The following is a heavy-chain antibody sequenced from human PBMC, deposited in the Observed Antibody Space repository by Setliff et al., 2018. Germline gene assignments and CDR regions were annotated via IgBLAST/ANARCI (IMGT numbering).Heavy chain of an antibody. CDR3: ATGYCSGGSCYLGANNYFDY. J-gene: IGHJ4*02. CDR2: FDPEDGET. V-gene: IGHV1-24*01. D-gene: IGHD2-15*01. Sequence: GASVKVSCKVSGYTLTELSMHWVRQAPGKGLEWMGGFDPEDGETIYAQKFQGRVTMTEDTSTDTAYMELSSLRSEDTAVYYCATGYCSGGSCYLGANNYFDYWGQGTLVTVSS. CDR1: GYTLTELS.